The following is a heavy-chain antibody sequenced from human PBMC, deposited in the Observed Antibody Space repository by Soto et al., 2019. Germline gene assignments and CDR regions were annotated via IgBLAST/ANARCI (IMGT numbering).Heavy chain of an antibody. CDR1: AGSISTTNW. Sequence: SETLSLTCAVSAGSISTTNWYVCVRQPPGMGLEWIGEIYHTGTTTYNPSLKSRVTMSVDTSKNQFSLRPSFVTAADTAVYYCATSSGSAYGLDVWGPGATVTVSS. J-gene: IGHJ6*02. CDR3: ATSSGSAYGLDV. CDR2: IYHTGTT. V-gene: IGHV4-4*02. D-gene: IGHD3-10*01.